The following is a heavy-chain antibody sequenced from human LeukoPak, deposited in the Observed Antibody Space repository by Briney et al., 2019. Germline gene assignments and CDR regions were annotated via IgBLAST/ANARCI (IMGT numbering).Heavy chain of an antibody. D-gene: IGHD3-22*01. CDR1: GGSFSGYY. CDR2: INHSGST. J-gene: IGHJ4*02. Sequence: SETLSLTCAVYGGSFSGYYWSWIRQPPGKGLEWIGEINHSGSTNHNPSLKSRVTISVDTSKNQFSLKLSSVTAADTAVYYCARGHDPNSSGLKDFDYWGQGTLVTVSS. CDR3: ARGHDPNSSGLKDFDY. V-gene: IGHV4-34*01.